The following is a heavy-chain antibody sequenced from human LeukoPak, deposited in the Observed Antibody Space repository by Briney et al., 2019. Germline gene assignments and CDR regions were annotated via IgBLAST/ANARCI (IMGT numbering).Heavy chain of an antibody. D-gene: IGHD4-17*01. CDR1: GFTFSDYS. V-gene: IGHV3-23*01. Sequence: GGSLRLSCAASGFTFSDYSLIWVRHAPGKGLEWISAIGGTGKTYYPDSVKGRFTIFRDNSQNTVYLQMNSMRAEDTALYYCGKDPNGDYVGAFDFWGQGTMVTVSS. CDR2: IGGTGKT. CDR3: GKDPNGDYVGAFDF. J-gene: IGHJ3*01.